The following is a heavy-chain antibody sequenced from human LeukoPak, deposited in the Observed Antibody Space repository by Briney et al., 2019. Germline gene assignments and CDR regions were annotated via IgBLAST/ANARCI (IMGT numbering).Heavy chain of an antibody. D-gene: IGHD2-21*02. CDR1: GGSISSSSYY. CDR3: ARQGGGIVVVTAIPNWFDP. Sequence: SETLSLTCTVSGGSISSSSYYWGWIRQPPGEGLEWIGSIYYSGSTYYNPSLKSRVTISVDTSKNQFSLKLSSVTAADTAVYYCARQGGGIVVVTAIPNWFDPWGQGTLVTVSS. CDR2: IYYSGST. V-gene: IGHV4-39*01. J-gene: IGHJ5*02.